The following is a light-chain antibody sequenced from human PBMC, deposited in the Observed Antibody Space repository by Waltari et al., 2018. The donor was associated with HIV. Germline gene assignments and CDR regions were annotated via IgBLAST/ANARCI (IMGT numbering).Light chain of an antibody. CDR2: EDT. J-gene: IGLJ2*01. Sequence: SYELTQPPSVSVSPGQTARITCSGDALPKKYAFWYQQRSGQAPVLVIYEDTKRPSGIPERLSGSNSGNTATLTISGTQAMDESDYYCQAWDSHNVIFGGGTKLTVL. CDR1: ALPKKY. V-gene: IGLV3-1*01. CDR3: QAWDSHNVI.